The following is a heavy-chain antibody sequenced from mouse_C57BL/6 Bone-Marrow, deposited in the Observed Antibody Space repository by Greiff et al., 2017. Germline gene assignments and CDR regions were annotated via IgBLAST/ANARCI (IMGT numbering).Heavy chain of an antibody. D-gene: IGHD2-1*01. CDR2: IYPRSGNT. Sequence: VKLQQSGAELARPGASVKLSCKASGYTFTSYGISWVKQRTGQGLEWIGEIYPRSGNTYYNEKFKGKATLTADKSSSTAYMELRSLTSEDSAVYFCAREGGIYYGNFWFAYWGQGTLVTVSA. V-gene: IGHV1-81*01. CDR3: AREGGIYYGNFWFAY. J-gene: IGHJ3*01. CDR1: GYTFTSYG.